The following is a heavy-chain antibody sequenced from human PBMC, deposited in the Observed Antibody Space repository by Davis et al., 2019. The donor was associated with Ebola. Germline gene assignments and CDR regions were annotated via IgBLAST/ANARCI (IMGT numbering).Heavy chain of an antibody. J-gene: IGHJ6*04. CDR2: IIPIFGTA. V-gene: IGHV1-69*13. CDR3: ARQGKVTMIPYIYGMDV. CDR1: GGTFSSYA. D-gene: IGHD3-22*01. Sequence: AASVKVSCKASGGTFSSYAISWVRQAPGQGLEWMGGIIPIFGTANYAQKFQGRVTITADESTSTAYMELSSLRSEDTAVYYCARQGKVTMIPYIYGMDVWGKGTTVTVSS.